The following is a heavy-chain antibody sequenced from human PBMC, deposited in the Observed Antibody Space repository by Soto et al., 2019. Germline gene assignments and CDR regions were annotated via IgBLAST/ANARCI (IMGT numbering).Heavy chain of an antibody. CDR1: GFTFSNAW. CDR3: TTYPNSGYAT. CDR2: IKSNADGGTA. J-gene: IGHJ5*02. D-gene: IGHD5-12*01. Sequence: EVQLVESGGGLVKPGGSLRLSCAASGFTFSNAWLKWVRQAPGKGLEWVGRIKSNADGGTADYAAPVKGRFTISRDDSKNTLYLQMNSLKTEDTAVYYCTTYPNSGYATWGQGTLVTVSS. V-gene: IGHV3-15*07.